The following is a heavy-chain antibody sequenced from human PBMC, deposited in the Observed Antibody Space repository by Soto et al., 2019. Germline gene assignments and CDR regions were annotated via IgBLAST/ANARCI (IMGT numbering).Heavy chain of an antibody. CDR3: ARSGNIVATTNYYMDV. J-gene: IGHJ6*03. Sequence: EVQLVESGGGVVRPGGSLRLSCVASGFTFDDYGMHWVRQAPGKGLEWVSGMNWNGGRTGYPGSMKGRFIISRDNAKNSLDLQMNSLRAEDTALYYCARSGNIVATTNYYMDVWGNGTTVTVSS. V-gene: IGHV3-20*04. CDR1: GFTFDDYG. D-gene: IGHD5-12*01. CDR2: MNWNGGRT.